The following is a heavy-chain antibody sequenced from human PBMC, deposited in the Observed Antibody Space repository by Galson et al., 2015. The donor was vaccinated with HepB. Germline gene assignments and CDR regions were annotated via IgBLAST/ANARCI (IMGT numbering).Heavy chain of an antibody. J-gene: IGHJ1*01. D-gene: IGHD6-19*01. CDR2: ISSTGTTI. Sequence: SLRLSCAASGFTFSSYTMNWVRQAPGKGLESVSYISSTGTTIYYADSAKGRFTISRDNAQNSLYLQMNSLRAEDTAVYYCGSGPSRYTGWYRGLPKFFQHWGQGTLITVSS. V-gene: IGHV3-48*01. CDR1: GFTFSSYT. CDR3: GSGPSRYTGWYRGLPKFFQH.